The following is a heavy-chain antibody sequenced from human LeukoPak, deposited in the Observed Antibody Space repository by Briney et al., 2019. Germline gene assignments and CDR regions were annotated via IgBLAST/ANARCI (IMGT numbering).Heavy chain of an antibody. CDR2: IYYSGST. CDR3: ARGFRGLNYYDSSGQAKNAYYFDY. V-gene: IGHV4-31*03. CDR1: GGSISSGGYY. Sequence: KPSQTLSLTCTVSGGSISSGGYYWSWIRQHPGKGLEWIGYIYYSGSTYYNPSLKSRVTISVDTSKNQFSVKLSSVTAADTAVYYCARGFRGLNYYDSSGQAKNAYYFDYWGQGTLVTVSS. J-gene: IGHJ4*02. D-gene: IGHD3-22*01.